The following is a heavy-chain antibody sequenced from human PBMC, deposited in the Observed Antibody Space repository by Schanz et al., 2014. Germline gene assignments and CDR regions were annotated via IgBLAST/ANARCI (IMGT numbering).Heavy chain of an antibody. CDR2: ISAQTGDT. J-gene: IGHJ4*02. V-gene: IGHV1-18*01. CDR3: ARGGYSSGWDFDY. D-gene: IGHD6-19*01. Sequence: VQSVHSGTEVQKLGASVKVSCQTSGYTFTAYGINWVRQAPGQGLEWIGWISAQTGDTRYAQKMQGRVTMTRDVSSTTAFLELRSLRSDDTAVYYCARGGYSSGWDFDYWGQGTLXTVSS. CDR1: GYTFTAYG.